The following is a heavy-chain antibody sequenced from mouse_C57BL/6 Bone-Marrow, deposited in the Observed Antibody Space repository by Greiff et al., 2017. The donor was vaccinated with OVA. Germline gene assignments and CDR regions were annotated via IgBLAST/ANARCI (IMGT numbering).Heavy chain of an antibody. J-gene: IGHJ4*01. Sequence: EVHLVESGGGLVKPGGSLKLSCAASGFTFSSYAMSWVRQTPEKRLEWVATISDGGSYTYYPDNVKGRFTIYRDNAKNNLYLQMSHLKSEDTAMYYWARGGITTVVARYAMDYWGQGTSVTVSS. CDR1: GFTFSSYA. V-gene: IGHV5-4*01. CDR2: ISDGGSYT. CDR3: ARGGITTVVARYAMDY. D-gene: IGHD1-1*01.